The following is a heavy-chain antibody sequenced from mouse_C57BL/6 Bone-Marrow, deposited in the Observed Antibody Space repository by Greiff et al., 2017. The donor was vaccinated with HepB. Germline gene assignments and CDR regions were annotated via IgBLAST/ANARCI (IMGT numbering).Heavy chain of an antibody. D-gene: IGHD1-1*01. CDR3: TRVNYYGPMDY. V-gene: IGHV5-9-1*02. Sequence: EVMLVESGEGLVKPGGSLKLSCAASGFTFSSYSMSWVRQTPEKRLEWVAYISSGGDYIYYADTVKGRFTISRDNARNTLYLQMSSLKSEDTAMYYCTRVNYYGPMDYWGQGPSVTVSS. CDR1: GFTFSSYS. CDR2: ISSGGDYI. J-gene: IGHJ4*01.